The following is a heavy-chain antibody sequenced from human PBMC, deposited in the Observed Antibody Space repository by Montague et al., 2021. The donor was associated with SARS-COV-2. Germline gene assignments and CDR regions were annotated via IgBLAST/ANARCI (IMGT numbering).Heavy chain of an antibody. Sequence: SETLSLTCAVYGGSFSGYYWSWIRQPPGKGLEWIGEINHSGSTNYNPSLKSRVTISVDTSKNQFSLKLSSVTAADTAVYYCARGPVDDDCSGGSCYSRDYYGMDVWGQGTTVTVSS. V-gene: IGHV4-34*01. CDR2: INHSGST. D-gene: IGHD2-15*01. CDR3: ARGPVDDDCSGGSCYSRDYYGMDV. J-gene: IGHJ6*02. CDR1: GGSFSGYY.